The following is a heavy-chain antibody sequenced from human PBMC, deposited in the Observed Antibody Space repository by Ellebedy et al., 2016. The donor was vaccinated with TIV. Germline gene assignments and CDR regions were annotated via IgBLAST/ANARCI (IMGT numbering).Heavy chain of an antibody. CDR3: ARSGRFGDNWFDP. D-gene: IGHD3-10*01. CDR2: ISYDGSNK. CDR1: GFTFSSYA. Sequence: PGGSLRLSCAASGFTFSSYAMHWVRQAPGKGLEWVAVISYDGSNKYYADSVKGRFTISRDNSKNTLYLQMNSLRAEDTAVYYCARSGRFGDNWFDPWGQGTLVTVSS. V-gene: IGHV3-30*01. J-gene: IGHJ5*02.